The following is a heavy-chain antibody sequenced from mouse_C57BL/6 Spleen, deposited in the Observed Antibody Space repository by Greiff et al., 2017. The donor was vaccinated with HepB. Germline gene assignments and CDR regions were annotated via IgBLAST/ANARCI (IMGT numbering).Heavy chain of an antibody. CDR2: IDPENGDT. J-gene: IGHJ2*01. V-gene: IGHV14-4*01. CDR1: GFNFKDDY. CDR3: TTRGNYLDY. Sequence: EVQLQQSGAELVRPGASVKLSCTASGFNFKDDYMHWVKQRPEQGLEWIGWIDPENGDTEYASKFQGKATITADTSSNTAYLQRSSLTSEDTAVYYCTTRGNYLDYWGQGTTLTVSS.